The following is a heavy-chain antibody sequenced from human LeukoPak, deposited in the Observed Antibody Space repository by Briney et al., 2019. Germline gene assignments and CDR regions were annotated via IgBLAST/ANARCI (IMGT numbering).Heavy chain of an antibody. CDR1: GFTFSSYN. J-gene: IGHJ4*02. Sequence: PGGSLRLSCAASGFTFSSYNMNWVRQAPGKGLEWVSYISSSGSTIYYADSVKGRFTISRDNAKNSLYLQMNSLRAEDTAVYYCARGDYGSGSFEFDYWGQGTLVTVSS. V-gene: IGHV3-48*03. CDR2: ISSSGSTI. CDR3: ARGDYGSGSFEFDY. D-gene: IGHD3-10*01.